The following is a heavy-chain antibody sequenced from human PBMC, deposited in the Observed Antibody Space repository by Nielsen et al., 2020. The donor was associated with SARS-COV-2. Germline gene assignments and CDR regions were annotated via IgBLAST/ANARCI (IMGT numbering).Heavy chain of an antibody. D-gene: IGHD4-11*01. CDR1: GGSISSGGYY. V-gene: IGHV4-31*03. CDR3: ARKRDYSGYDF. J-gene: IGHJ4*02. Sequence: SETLSLTCTVSGGSISSGGYYWSWIRQHPGKGLEWIGYIYYSGSTYYNPSLKSRLSISVDTSKNQFSLELSSVTAADTAVYFCARKRDYSGYDFLGQGALVTVTS. CDR2: IYYSGST.